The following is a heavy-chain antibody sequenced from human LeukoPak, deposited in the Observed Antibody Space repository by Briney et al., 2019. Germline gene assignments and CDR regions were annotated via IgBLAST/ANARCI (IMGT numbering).Heavy chain of an antibody. V-gene: IGHV3-30*18. CDR3: AKDFSDFWSGLDH. J-gene: IGHJ4*02. D-gene: IGHD3-3*01. CDR2: ISYDGSNK. CDR1: GFTFSSYG. Sequence: GGSLRLSCAASGFTFSSYGMHWVRQAPGKGLEWVAVISYDGSNKYYADSVKGRFTISRDNSKNTLYLQMNSLRAEDTAVYYCAKDFSDFWSGLDHWGQGTLVTVSS.